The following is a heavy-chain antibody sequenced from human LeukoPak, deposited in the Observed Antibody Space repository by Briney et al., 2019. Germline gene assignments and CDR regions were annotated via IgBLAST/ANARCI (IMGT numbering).Heavy chain of an antibody. V-gene: IGHV3-30*04. Sequence: GGSLRLSCAASGFTFSRSAMHWVRQPPGKGLEWMAVISNDGMRKFHADSVKGRFTISRDNSKNTLYLQMDSLTTEDTALYYCARRRDGYNPELDYWGQGTLVAVSS. CDR2: ISNDGMRK. J-gene: IGHJ4*02. CDR3: ARRRDGYNPELDY. CDR1: GFTFSRSA. D-gene: IGHD5-24*01.